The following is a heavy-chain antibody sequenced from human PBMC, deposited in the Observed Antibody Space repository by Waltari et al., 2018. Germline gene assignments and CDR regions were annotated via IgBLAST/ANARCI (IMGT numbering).Heavy chain of an antibody. V-gene: IGHV1-69*01. D-gene: IGHD3-22*01. CDR2: IIPIFGTA. CDR1: GGTFSSYA. CDR3: ARVRSSIVVVTSDAFDI. J-gene: IGHJ3*02. Sequence: QVQLVQSGAEVKKPGSSVKVSCKASGGTFSSYAISWVRQATGQGLEWMGWIIPIFGTANYTPSFQGRVTITADASTSTAYMELSSLRSEDTAGYYCARVRSSIVVVTSDAFDIWGQGTMVTVSS.